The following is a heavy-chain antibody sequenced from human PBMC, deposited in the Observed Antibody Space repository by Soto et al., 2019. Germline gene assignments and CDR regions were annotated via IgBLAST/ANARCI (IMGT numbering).Heavy chain of an antibody. Sequence: WVSLRLSCSASVFIFFNYSINLFLQAPGNGLEWVAGLSGSGTITYYADSVKCLFTISRDNSRDTLFLQMNSLTAYDTAVYYCGKETKTGGWFNQFDSWGQGALVTVSS. CDR2: LSGSGTIT. CDR3: GKETKTGGWFNQFDS. J-gene: IGHJ5*01. V-gene: IGHV3-23*01. CDR1: VFIFFNYS. D-gene: IGHD6-19*01.